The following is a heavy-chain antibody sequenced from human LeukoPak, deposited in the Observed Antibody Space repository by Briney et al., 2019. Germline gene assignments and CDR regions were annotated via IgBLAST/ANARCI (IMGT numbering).Heavy chain of an antibody. CDR1: GFTFSSYA. Sequence: GRSLRLSCAASGFTFSSYAMHWVRQAPGKGLEWVAVISYDGSNKYYADSVKSRFTISRDNSKNTLYLQMNSLRAEDTAVYYCARDGLIKYDYWGQGTLVTVSS. V-gene: IGHV3-30-3*01. CDR3: ARDGLIKYDY. CDR2: ISYDGSNK. J-gene: IGHJ4*02. D-gene: IGHD3-22*01.